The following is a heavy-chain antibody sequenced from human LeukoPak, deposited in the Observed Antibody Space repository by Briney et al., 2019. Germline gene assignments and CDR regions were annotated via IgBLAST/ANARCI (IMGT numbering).Heavy chain of an antibody. CDR3: ARVATDGGGFDP. CDR2: LSSDNYTI. V-gene: IGHV3-48*01. CDR1: EFTVSGNY. J-gene: IGHJ5*02. Sequence: PGGSLRLSCAASEFTVSGNYMDWVRQAPGKGLEWISYLSSDNYTIYYADSVKGRFIISRDNAKDSLYLQMNSLRAEDTAVYYCARVATDGGGFDPWGQGTLVTVSS. D-gene: IGHD3-16*01.